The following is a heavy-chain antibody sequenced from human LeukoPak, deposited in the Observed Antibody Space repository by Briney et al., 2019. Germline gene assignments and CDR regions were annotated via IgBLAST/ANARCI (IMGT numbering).Heavy chain of an antibody. J-gene: IGHJ4*02. V-gene: IGHV3-53*01. CDR2: IDNFGNT. CDR1: EFSVNNNY. Sequence: GGSLRLSCAAYEFSVNNNYMKWVRQSPGQGLEWVSTIDNFGNTDYADSVKGRFSISRDSSKNTVYLQMNSLRAEDTAMYFCAGGTYYGSGSRPGYLDYWGLGTLVTVSS. D-gene: IGHD3-10*01. CDR3: AGGTYYGSGSRPGYLDY.